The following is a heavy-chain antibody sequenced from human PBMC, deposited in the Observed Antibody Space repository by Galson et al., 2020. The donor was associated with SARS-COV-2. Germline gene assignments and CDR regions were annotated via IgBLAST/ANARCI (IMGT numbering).Heavy chain of an antibody. D-gene: IGHD3-9*01. CDR2: ISGSGGST. CDR1: GFTFSSYA. CDR3: AKDRMRYDILTGYDY. Sequence: GESLKISCAASGFTFSSYAMSWVRQAPGKGLEWVSAISGSGGSTYYADSVKGRFTISRDNSKNTLYLQMHSLRAEDTAVYYCAKDRMRYDILTGYDYWGQGTLVTVSS. V-gene: IGHV3-23*01. J-gene: IGHJ4*02.